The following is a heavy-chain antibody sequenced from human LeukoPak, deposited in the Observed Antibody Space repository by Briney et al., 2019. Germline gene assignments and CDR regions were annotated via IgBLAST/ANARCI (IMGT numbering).Heavy chain of an antibody. CDR2: ISGSGGST. V-gene: IGHV3-23*01. CDR1: GFTFSSYA. CDR3: AKGPYCSSTSCYRREPGGY. D-gene: IGHD2-2*02. Sequence: GGALRLSCAASGFTFSSYAMSWVRQAPGKGLEWVSPISGSGGSTYYADSVKDRFTISRDNSKNTLYLQMNSLRAEDTAVYYCAKGPYCSSTSCYRREPGGYWGQGTLVTVSS. J-gene: IGHJ4*02.